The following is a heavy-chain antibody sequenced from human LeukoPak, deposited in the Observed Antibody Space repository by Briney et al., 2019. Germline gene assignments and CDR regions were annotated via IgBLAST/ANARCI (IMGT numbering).Heavy chain of an antibody. CDR1: GFTFSSYS. CDR3: ASLYCSSTSCYAYGY. Sequence: PGGSLRLSCAASGFTFSSYSMNWVRQAPGKGLEWVSSISSSSSYIYYADSVKGRFTISRDNAKNSLYLQMNSLRAEDTAVYYCASLYCSSTSCYAYGYWGQGTLVTVSS. V-gene: IGHV3-21*01. CDR2: ISSSSSYI. J-gene: IGHJ4*02. D-gene: IGHD2-2*01.